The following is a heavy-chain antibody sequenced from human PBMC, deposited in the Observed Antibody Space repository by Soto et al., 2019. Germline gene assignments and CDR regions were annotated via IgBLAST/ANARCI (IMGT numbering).Heavy chain of an antibody. J-gene: IGHJ6*02. CDR2: IYYSGSI. CDR1: GGSISSDNYH. Sequence: SETLSLTCTVSGGSISSDNYHWTCIRQSPGKGLEWIGYIYYSGSIFYNPSFKSRVTISVDTSKNQFSLQLSSVTAADTAVYFCAREDDGGDRDYYVLDVWGQGTSVTVSS. CDR3: AREDDGGDRDYYVLDV. D-gene: IGHD3-16*01. V-gene: IGHV4-30-4*08.